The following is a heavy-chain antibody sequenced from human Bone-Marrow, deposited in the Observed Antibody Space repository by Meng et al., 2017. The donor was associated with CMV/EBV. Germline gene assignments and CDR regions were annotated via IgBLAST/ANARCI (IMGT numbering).Heavy chain of an antibody. CDR3: ARDSLRLQLDY. CDR2: FYYSGTT. CDR1: GGSISSSSYH. D-gene: IGHD4-11*01. V-gene: IGHV4-39*07. Sequence: SETLSLTCTVSGGSISSSSYHWGWIRQPPGRGLEWIGSFYYSGTTYYNPSLKSRVTISVDASKNQFSLKLSSVTAADTAVYYCARDSLRLQLDYWGQGTLVTVSS. J-gene: IGHJ4*02.